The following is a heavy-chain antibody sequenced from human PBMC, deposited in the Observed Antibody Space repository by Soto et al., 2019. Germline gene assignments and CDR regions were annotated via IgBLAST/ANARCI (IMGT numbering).Heavy chain of an antibody. J-gene: IGHJ6*03. CDR2: IRGFSPYT. Sequence: EVQLVESGGGLVKPGGSLRLSCISSGFTFRTYTMNWVRQAPGKGLEWVSGIRGFSPYTFYAESVRGRFTISRDTAKSSLLLSMDSLRAEDTAVYYCATARGSDVHDYYYNSMDVLGQGTPVTFSS. CDR1: GFTFRTYT. CDR3: ATARGSDVHDYYYNSMDV. V-gene: IGHV3-21*01. D-gene: IGHD3-10*01.